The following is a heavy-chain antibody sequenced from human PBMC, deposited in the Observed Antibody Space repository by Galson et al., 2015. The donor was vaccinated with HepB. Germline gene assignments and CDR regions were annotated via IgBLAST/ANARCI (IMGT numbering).Heavy chain of an antibody. Sequence: SVKVSCKASGGTFNNFAITWLRQAPGQGPEWMGRIIPIFSTTDFAQKFQGRVTITADESTTTAYMELSSLRSEDTAVYYCAGRYCFSSSCYIYFDYWGQGTLVTVSS. CDR3: AGRYCFSSSCYIYFDY. V-gene: IGHV1-69*13. CDR1: GGTFNNFA. J-gene: IGHJ4*02. CDR2: IIPIFSTT. D-gene: IGHD2-2*02.